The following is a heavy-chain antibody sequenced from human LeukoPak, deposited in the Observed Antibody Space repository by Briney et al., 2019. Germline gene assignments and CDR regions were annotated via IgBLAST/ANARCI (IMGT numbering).Heavy chain of an antibody. D-gene: IGHD6-19*01. V-gene: IGHV4-39*01. CDR3: ARLDNNAWYYAFDI. J-gene: IGHJ3*02. Sequence: KPSETLSLTCTVSGGSISSSSYYWGWIRQPPGKVLEWIGSIYYSGSTYYNPSLKSRVTISVDTSKNQFSRKLSSVTAADTAVYCCARLDNNAWYYAFDIWSQGTMVTVSS. CDR2: IYYSGST. CDR1: GGSISSSSYY.